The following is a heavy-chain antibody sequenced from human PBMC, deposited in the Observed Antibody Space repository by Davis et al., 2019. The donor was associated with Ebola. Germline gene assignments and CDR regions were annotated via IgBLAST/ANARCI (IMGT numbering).Heavy chain of an antibody. Sequence: ASVTVSRKASLCTFISYAIRWVRQPPGQGLEWMGWISTYNGNTNYAQKFQGRITMTRNISITTAYMELNSLRSDDTAVYYCARDHGRGWSDYWGQGTLVTVSS. V-gene: IGHV1-18*01. J-gene: IGHJ4*02. D-gene: IGHD6-19*01. CDR3: ARDHGRGWSDY. CDR1: LCTFISYA. CDR2: ISTYNGNT.